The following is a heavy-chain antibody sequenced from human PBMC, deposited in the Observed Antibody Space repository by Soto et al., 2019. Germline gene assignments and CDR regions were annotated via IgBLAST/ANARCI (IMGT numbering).Heavy chain of an antibody. CDR1: GFTFSSYA. Sequence: QVQLVESGGGVVQPGSYRRVSCAASGFTFSSYAMHWVRQAPGKGLEWVAVISYDGSNKYYADSVKGRFTISRDNSKNTLYLQMNSLRAEDTAVYYCARVPSSSGRAHFDYWGQGTLVTVSS. V-gene: IGHV3-30-3*01. CDR3: ARVPSSSGRAHFDY. D-gene: IGHD2-15*01. J-gene: IGHJ4*02. CDR2: ISYDGSNK.